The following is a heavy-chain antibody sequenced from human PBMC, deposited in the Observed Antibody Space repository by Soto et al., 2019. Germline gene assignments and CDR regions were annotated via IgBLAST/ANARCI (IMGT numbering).Heavy chain of an antibody. CDR1: GFTFDDYA. CDR2: ISWNSGSI. V-gene: IGHV3-9*01. Sequence: EVQLVESGGGLVQPGRSLRLSCAASGFTFDDYAMHWVRQAPGKGLEWVSGISWNSGSIGYADSVKGRFTISRDNAKNSLYLQMNSLRAVDTALYYCAKAPHYGDYVDYWGQGTLVTVSS. CDR3: AKAPHYGDYVDY. J-gene: IGHJ4*02. D-gene: IGHD4-17*01.